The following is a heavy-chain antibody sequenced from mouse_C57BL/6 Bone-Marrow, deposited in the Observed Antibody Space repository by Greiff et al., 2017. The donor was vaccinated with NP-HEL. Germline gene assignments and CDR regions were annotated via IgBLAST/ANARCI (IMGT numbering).Heavy chain of an antibody. D-gene: IGHD1-1*01. J-gene: IGHJ2*01. Sequence: EVMLVESGGGLVPPSFSIFLSFVSSVFPFPASSMSWVRPPPGKALEWLGFIRNHSPCYQTEYSASVKGRFTISRDNSQSILYLQMNALRAEDSATYYCARYRVVPYYFDYWGQGTTLTVSS. V-gene: IGHV7-3*01. CDR3: ARYRVVPYYFDY. CDR1: VFPFPASS. CDR2: IRNHSPCYQT.